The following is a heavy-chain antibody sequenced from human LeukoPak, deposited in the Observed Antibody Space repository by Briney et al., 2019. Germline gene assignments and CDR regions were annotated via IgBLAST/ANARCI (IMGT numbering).Heavy chain of an antibody. D-gene: IGHD2-2*01. Sequence: SETLSLTCTVSGYSISSGYYWGWIRQPPGKGLEWIGSIYHSGSTYYNPSLKSRVTISVDTSKNQFSLKLSSVTAADTAVYYCASYCSSTSCFASDAFDIRGQGTMVTVSS. J-gene: IGHJ3*02. CDR1: GYSISSGYY. V-gene: IGHV4-38-2*02. CDR2: IYHSGST. CDR3: ASYCSSTSCFASDAFDI.